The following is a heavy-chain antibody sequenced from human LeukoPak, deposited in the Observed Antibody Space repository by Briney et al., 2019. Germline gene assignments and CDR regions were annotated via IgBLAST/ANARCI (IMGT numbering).Heavy chain of an antibody. Sequence: GGSLRLSCTASGLSFSSYNMNWVRQAPGKGPEWVAYITANNTTKYYADSVKGRFTISRDNAKKSLFLQMNSPRAEDTAVYYCAAASAFSSSWRSWGQGTVVTVSS. CDR2: ITANNTTK. D-gene: IGHD6-13*01. CDR1: GLSFSSYN. J-gene: IGHJ5*02. V-gene: IGHV3-48*01. CDR3: AAASAFSSSWRS.